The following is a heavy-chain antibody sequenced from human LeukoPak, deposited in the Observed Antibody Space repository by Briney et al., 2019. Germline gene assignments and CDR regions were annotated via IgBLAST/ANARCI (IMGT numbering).Heavy chain of an antibody. CDR1: GYTFTGYY. J-gene: IGHJ6*02. V-gene: IGHV1-8*02. CDR3: ARGYYGDYYYGMDV. Sequence: ASVKVSCKASGYTFTGYYMHWVRQATGQGLEWMGWMNPNSGNTGYAQKFQGRVTMTRNTSISTAYMELSSLRSEDTAVYYCARGYYGDYYYGMDVWGQGTTVTVSS. D-gene: IGHD4-17*01. CDR2: MNPNSGNT.